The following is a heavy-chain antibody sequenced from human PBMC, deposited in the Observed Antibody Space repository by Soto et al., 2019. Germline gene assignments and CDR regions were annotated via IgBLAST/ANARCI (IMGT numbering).Heavy chain of an antibody. V-gene: IGHV3-48*01. D-gene: IGHD6-13*01. CDR3: ARDKSSSWLREH. Sequence: EVQLVEAGGGLVQPGGSLRLSCAASGFTFSSYSMNWVRQAPGKGLEWVAYISSSSSTIYYADSVKGRFTISRDNAKNSLYLQMNSVRAEDTAVYYCARDKSSSWLREHWGQGTLVTVSS. CDR1: GFTFSSYS. J-gene: IGHJ1*01. CDR2: ISSSSSTI.